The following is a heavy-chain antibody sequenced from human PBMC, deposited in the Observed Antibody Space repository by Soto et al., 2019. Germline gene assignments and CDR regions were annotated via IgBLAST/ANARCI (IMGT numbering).Heavy chain of an antibody. J-gene: IGHJ6*02. CDR1: GYSFTSYW. CDR3: ARTDRVSCSGGSCYYYYGMDV. D-gene: IGHD2-15*01. Sequence: GESLKISCKGSGYSFTSYWIGWVRQMPGKGLEWMGIIYPGDSDTRYSPSFQGQVTISADKSISTAYLQWSSLKASDTAMYYCARTDRVSCSGGSCYYYYGMDVWGQGTTVPVSS. V-gene: IGHV5-51*01. CDR2: IYPGDSDT.